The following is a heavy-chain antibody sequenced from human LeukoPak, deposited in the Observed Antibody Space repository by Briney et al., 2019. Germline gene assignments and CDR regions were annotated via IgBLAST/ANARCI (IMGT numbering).Heavy chain of an antibody. J-gene: IGHJ4*02. CDR1: GGTITNSGYF. Sequence: SETLSLTCTVSGGTITNSGYFWSWLRQHPGQDLEWIGYTYYTGTIYYNPSLKSRVTISVDTSNTQFPVKLSSVTGADTAVYYCAREDYYESSGYYVCFFVSWGEGTLVTVSS. V-gene: IGHV4-31*03. CDR3: AREDYYESSGYYVCFFVS. CDR2: TYYTGTI. D-gene: IGHD3-22*01.